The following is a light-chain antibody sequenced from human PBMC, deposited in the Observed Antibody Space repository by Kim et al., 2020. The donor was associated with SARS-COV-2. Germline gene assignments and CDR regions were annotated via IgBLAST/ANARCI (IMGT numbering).Light chain of an antibody. CDR2: GSS. CDR1: SSNIGSNT. Sequence: GQRVTISGSGSSSNIGSNTVDWYQQLPRSAPKLLISGSSQRPSGVPDRFSGSQSGTSASLAISGLQSEDEADYHCAAWDDSVNGVVFGGGTQLTVL. V-gene: IGLV1-44*01. CDR3: AAWDDSVNGVV. J-gene: IGLJ3*02.